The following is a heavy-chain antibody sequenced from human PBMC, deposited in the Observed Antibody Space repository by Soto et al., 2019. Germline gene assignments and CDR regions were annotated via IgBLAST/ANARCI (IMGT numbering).Heavy chain of an antibody. V-gene: IGHV3-30-3*01. Sequence: GGSLRLSCAASGFTFSTYAMHWVRQAPGKGLEWVAVISYHGSNNYYADSVKGRFTISRDNSKNTLYLQMNSLRGEDTAVYYCARDREHGNYYYYYYGMDVWGQGTTVTVSS. D-gene: IGHD1-7*01. CDR3: ARDREHGNYYYYYYGMDV. CDR2: ISYHGSNN. J-gene: IGHJ6*02. CDR1: GFTFSTYA.